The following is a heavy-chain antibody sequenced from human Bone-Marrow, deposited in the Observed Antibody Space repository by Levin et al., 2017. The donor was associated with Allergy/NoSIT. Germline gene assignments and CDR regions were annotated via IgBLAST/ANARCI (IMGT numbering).Heavy chain of an antibody. J-gene: IGHJ4*02. V-gene: IGHV3-74*01. CDR2: INSDGSST. D-gene: IGHD5-24*01. CDR3: ARRDGLDY. Sequence: GESLKISCAASGFTFSTYWMHWVRQAPGKGLMWVSRINSDGSSTFYADSVKGRFTISRDNAKNTLYLQMNSLRAEDTAVYYCARRDGLDYWGQGTLVTVSS. CDR1: GFTFSTYW.